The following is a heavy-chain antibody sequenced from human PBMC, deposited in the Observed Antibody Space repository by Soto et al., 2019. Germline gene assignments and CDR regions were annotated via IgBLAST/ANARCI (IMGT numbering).Heavy chain of an antibody. CDR3: ARGRFPRTIFGVATYNWFDP. CDR1: VFTFSSYS. J-gene: IGHJ5*02. V-gene: IGHV3-21*01. D-gene: IGHD3-3*01. Sequence: PGGSLSLSCAASVFTFSSYSMNWFRQAAVTVLEGVSSISSSSSYIYYADSVKGRFTISRDNAKNSLYLQMNSLRAEDTAVYYCARGRFPRTIFGVATYNWFDPWGQGTLVTVSS. CDR2: ISSSSSYI.